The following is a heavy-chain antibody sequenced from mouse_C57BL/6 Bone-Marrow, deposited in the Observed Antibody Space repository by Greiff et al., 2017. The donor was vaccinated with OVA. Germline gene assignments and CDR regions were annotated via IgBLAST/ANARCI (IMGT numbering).Heavy chain of an antibody. CDR1: GYTFTSYW. Sequence: QVHLKQSGAELVMPGASVKLSCKASGYTFTSYWMHWVKQRPGQGLEWIGEIDPSDSYTNYNQKFKGKSTLTVDKSSSTAYMQLSSLTSEDSAVYYCARWEGILDYWGQGTTLTVSS. CDR3: ARWEGILDY. CDR2: IDPSDSYT. J-gene: IGHJ2*01. V-gene: IGHV1-69*01. D-gene: IGHD4-1*01.